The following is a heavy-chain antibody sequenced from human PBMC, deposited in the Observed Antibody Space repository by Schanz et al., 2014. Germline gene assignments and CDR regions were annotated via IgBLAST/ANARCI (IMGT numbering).Heavy chain of an antibody. CDR2: ICSSGNTI. D-gene: IGHD2-21*01. J-gene: IGHJ5*02. Sequence: EVQLVESGGGFVQPGGSLGLSCVVSGFTVSSDHMSWVRQAPGKGLEWVSYICSSGNTIYYADSVKGRFTISRDRFQNTLYLRMSSLRAEDTAVYYCARDLEGYDGGGGGFDPWGQGTLVTVSS. CDR1: GFTVSSDH. CDR3: ARDLEGYDGGGGGFDP. V-gene: IGHV3-48*01.